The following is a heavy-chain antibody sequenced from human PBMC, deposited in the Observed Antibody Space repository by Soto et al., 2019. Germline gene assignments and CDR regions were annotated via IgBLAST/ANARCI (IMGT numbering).Heavy chain of an antibody. D-gene: IGHD2-2*01. Sequence: ASVKVSCKVSGYTLTELSMHWVRQAPGKGLEWMGGFDPEGAETIYAQKFQGRVTITEDMSTSTAYMELTSLRSDDTAVYYCAAEIVVVPRAYNYYDMDVWGQGTAVTVSS. CDR2: FDPEGAET. CDR1: GYTLTELS. V-gene: IGHV1-24*01. J-gene: IGHJ6*02. CDR3: AAEIVVVPRAYNYYDMDV.